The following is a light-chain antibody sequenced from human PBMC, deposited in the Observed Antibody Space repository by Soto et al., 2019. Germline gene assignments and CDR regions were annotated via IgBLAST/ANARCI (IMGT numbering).Light chain of an antibody. Sequence: DIQMTQSPSTLSGSVGDRVTITCRASQTISSWLAWYQQKPGKAPKLLIYKASTLKSGVPSRFSGSGSGTEFTLTISSLQPDDFAVYYCQQYNNWSSGQGTRLEIK. CDR2: KAS. J-gene: IGKJ5*01. CDR1: QTISSW. CDR3: QQYNNWS. V-gene: IGKV1-5*03.